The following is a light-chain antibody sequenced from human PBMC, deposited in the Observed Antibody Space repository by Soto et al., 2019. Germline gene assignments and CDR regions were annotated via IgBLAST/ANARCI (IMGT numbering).Light chain of an antibody. CDR3: HHYDSSPPYT. V-gene: IGKV3-20*01. Sequence: EIVLTQSPGTLSLSPGERATLSCRASRSFASSYLAWYQQKPGQAPRLLIYAASRRATGIPDRFIGSGSGTDFTLTISRMEPDDFAVYYCHHYDSSPPYTFGQGTKLVIK. J-gene: IGKJ2*01. CDR2: AAS. CDR1: RSFASSY.